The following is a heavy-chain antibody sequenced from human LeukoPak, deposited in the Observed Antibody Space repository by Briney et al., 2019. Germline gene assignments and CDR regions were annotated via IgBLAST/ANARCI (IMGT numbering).Heavy chain of an antibody. CDR2: ISSSGSTI. J-gene: IGHJ1*01. D-gene: IGHD3-22*01. V-gene: IGHV3-48*03. CDR3: ARDTYYYDSSGYYGWRGEYFQH. Sequence: GGSLRLSCAASGFTFSSYEMNWVRQAPGKGLEWVSYISSSGSTIYYADSVKGRFTISRDNAKNSLYLQMNSLRAEDTAVYYCARDTYYYDSSGYYGWRGEYFQHWGQGTLVTVSS. CDR1: GFTFSSYE.